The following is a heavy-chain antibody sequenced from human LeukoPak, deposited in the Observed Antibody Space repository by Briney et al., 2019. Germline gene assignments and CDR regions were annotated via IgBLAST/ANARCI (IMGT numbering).Heavy chain of an antibody. D-gene: IGHD2-2*01. V-gene: IGHV3-74*01. Sequence: GGSLRLSCAASGFTFTNYWIHWVRQTPGEGVGWVSRINWDGRVTGYVDSVRGRFTISRDNAKNTLYLQMNSLRAEDTAVYYCASFVIVVVPAAKSENNWFDPWGQGTLVTVSS. CDR1: GFTFTNYW. J-gene: IGHJ5*02. CDR3: ASFVIVVVPAAKSENNWFDP. CDR2: INWDGRVT.